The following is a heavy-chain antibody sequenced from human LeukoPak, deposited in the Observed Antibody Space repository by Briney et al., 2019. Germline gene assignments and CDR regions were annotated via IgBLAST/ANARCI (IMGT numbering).Heavy chain of an antibody. CDR3: TRDSDYSNYD. Sequence: GSLRLSCVASGFTFSSHWMTWVRQAPGKGLEWVATINQDGSEKYYVDSVKGRFTVSRDNAKNSLYLQMNSLRGEDTAVYYCTRDSDYSNYDWGQGTLVTASS. J-gene: IGHJ4*02. V-gene: IGHV3-7*01. D-gene: IGHD4-11*01. CDR2: INQDGSEK. CDR1: GFTFSSHW.